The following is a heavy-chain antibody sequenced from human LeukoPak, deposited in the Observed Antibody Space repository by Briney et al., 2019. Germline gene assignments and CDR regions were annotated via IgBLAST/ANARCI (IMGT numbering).Heavy chain of an antibody. Sequence: ASVKVSCKASGYTFTGYYMHWVRQAPGQGLEWMGWINPNSGGTNYAQKFQGRVTMTRDTSISTAYMELSRLRSDDTAVYYCARDRRRIAVAEDWFDPWGQGTLVTVSS. CDR3: ARDRRRIAVAEDWFDP. CDR1: GYTFTGYY. D-gene: IGHD6-19*01. J-gene: IGHJ5*02. V-gene: IGHV1-2*02. CDR2: INPNSGGT.